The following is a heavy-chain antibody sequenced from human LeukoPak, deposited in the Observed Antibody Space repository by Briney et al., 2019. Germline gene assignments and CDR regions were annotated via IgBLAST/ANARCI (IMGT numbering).Heavy chain of an antibody. V-gene: IGHV1-2*02. D-gene: IGHD3-22*01. Sequence: ASVKVSCKASGYTFTGYYMHWVRQAPGQGLEWMGWINPNSGGTNYAQRFQGRVTMTRDTSISTAYMELSRLRSEDTAVYYCATSYYYDSSGYYETYYFDYWGQGTLVTVSS. CDR1: GYTFTGYY. J-gene: IGHJ4*02. CDR2: INPNSGGT. CDR3: ATSYYYDSSGYYETYYFDY.